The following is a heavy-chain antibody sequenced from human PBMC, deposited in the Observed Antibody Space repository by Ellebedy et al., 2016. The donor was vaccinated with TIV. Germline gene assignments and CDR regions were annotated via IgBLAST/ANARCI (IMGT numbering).Heavy chain of an antibody. CDR3: ARVGRTVDTAMVTIYYYGMDV. CDR1: GYTFTSYY. D-gene: IGHD5-18*01. Sequence: AASVKVSCKASGYTFTSYYMHWVRQAPGQGLEWMGIINPSGGSTSYAQKFQGRVTITADESTSTAYMELSSLRSEDTAVYYCARVGRTVDTAMVTIYYYGMDVWGQGTTVTVSS. V-gene: IGHV1-46*01. CDR2: INPSGGST. J-gene: IGHJ6*02.